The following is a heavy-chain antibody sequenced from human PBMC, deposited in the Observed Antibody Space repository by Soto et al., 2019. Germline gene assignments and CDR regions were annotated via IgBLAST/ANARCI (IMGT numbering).Heavy chain of an antibody. CDR2: VYRTGST. Sequence: SETLSLTCAVSGGSISTSNWLSWVRQPPGKGLEWIGEVYRTGSTNYNPSLESRLTISVDKSKNQFSLKLISVTAADTAVYYCVRHEGGYDPGSYWGQGTLVTVSS. CDR1: GGSISTSNW. V-gene: IGHV4-4*02. CDR3: VRHEGGYDPGSY. D-gene: IGHD5-12*01. J-gene: IGHJ4*02.